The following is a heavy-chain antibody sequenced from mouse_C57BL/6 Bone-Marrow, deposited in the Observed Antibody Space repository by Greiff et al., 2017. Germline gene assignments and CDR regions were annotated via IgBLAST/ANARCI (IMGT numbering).Heavy chain of an antibody. J-gene: IGHJ3*01. CDR1: GFTFSDYG. V-gene: IGHV5-17*01. CDR3: ASTPWFAY. Sequence: EVKLVESGGGLVKPGGSLKLSCAASGFTFSDYGMHWVRQAPEKGLEWVAYISSGSSTIYYADTVKGRFTISRDNAKNTLFLQMTSLRSEDTAIYYCASTPWFAYWGQGTLVTVSA. CDR2: ISSGSSTI.